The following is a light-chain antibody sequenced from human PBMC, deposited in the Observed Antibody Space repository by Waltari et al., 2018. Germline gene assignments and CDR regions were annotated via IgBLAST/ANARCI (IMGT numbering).Light chain of an antibody. J-gene: IGKJ2*01. CDR2: WAS. CDR3: QQFYSTPYT. Sequence: DIVMTQSPDSLAVALGERATINCNASQSILHSSSNRNDLAWYHHKHGQPPKLLIFWASSRESGVPDRFSGSGSGTDFTLTISSLQAEDVAVYYCQQFYSTPYTFGQGTKLEI. V-gene: IGKV4-1*01. CDR1: QSILHSSSNRND.